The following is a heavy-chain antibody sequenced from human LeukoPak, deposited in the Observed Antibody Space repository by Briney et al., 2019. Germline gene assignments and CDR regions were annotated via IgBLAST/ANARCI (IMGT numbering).Heavy chain of an antibody. Sequence: GGSLRLSCAASGFTFSSYAMHWVRQAPGKGLEWVSSISSSSSYIYYADSVKGRFTISRDNAKNSLYLQMNSLRAEDTAVYYCARGAYDSSGYNSYWGQGTLVTVSS. CDR2: ISSSSSYI. CDR3: ARGAYDSSGYNSY. CDR1: GFTFSSYA. J-gene: IGHJ4*02. V-gene: IGHV3-21*01. D-gene: IGHD3-22*01.